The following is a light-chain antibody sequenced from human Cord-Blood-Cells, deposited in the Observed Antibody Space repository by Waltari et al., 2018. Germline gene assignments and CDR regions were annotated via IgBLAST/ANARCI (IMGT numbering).Light chain of an antibody. Sequence: DIVMTQSPDSLAVSLGARATTNCTSSQSVLYITNNKNYLAWYQQKPGQPPKLLIYWASTREAGVPDRFSGSGSGTDFTLTISSLQAEDVAVYYCQQYYSTPYTFGQGTKLEIK. V-gene: IGKV4-1*01. CDR3: QQYYSTPYT. CDR1: QSVLYITNNKNY. J-gene: IGKJ2*01. CDR2: WAS.